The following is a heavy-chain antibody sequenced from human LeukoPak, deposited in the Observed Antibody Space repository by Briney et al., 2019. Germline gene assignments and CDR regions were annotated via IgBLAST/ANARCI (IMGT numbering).Heavy chain of an antibody. Sequence: SETLTLTCSVSAGSLSSYYWSWFRQPPGKRLEWIAYIYYSGSSNYNPSLKSRVTISVDTSTNQFSLELNSVTAADTAVYYCARFDSSGYRYSYSWGEGTLVTVSS. CDR2: IYYSGSS. CDR3: ARFDSSGYRYSYS. J-gene: IGHJ4*02. V-gene: IGHV4-59*01. CDR1: AGSLSSYY. D-gene: IGHD3-22*01.